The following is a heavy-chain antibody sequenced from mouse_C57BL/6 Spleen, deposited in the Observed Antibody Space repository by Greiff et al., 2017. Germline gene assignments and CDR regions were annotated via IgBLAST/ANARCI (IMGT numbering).Heavy chain of an antibody. CDR2: IRSKSNNYAT. D-gene: IGHD1-1*01. V-gene: IGHV10-1*01. J-gene: IGHJ1*03. CDR1: GFSFNTYA. CDR3: VRGDYYGSSYWYFDV. Sequence: DVHLVESGGGLVQPKGSLKLSCAASGFSFNTYAMNWVRQAPGKGLEWVARIRSKSNNYATYYADSVKDRFTISRDDSESMLYLQMNNLKTEDTAMYYCVRGDYYGSSYWYFDVWGTGTTVTVSS.